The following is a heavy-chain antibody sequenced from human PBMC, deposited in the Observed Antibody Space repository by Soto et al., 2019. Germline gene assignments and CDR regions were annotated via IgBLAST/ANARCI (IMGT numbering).Heavy chain of an antibody. Sequence: EGQLVESGGGLGKPGGSLRLPCAASGFTFHNAWMSWVRQAPGKGLEWLGRIKSNTDGGTTDYAAPVKDRFTISRDDSTNTLYLDINSLKSEDTAVYYCTTGLATAVYYFDYWGQGTLVTVSS. V-gene: IGHV3-15*01. CDR3: TTGLATAVYYFDY. J-gene: IGHJ4*02. CDR1: GFTFHNAW. CDR2: IKSNTDGGTT. D-gene: IGHD6-13*01.